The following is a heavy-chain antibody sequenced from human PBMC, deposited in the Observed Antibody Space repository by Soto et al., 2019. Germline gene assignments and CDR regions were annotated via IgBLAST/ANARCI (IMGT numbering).Heavy chain of an antibody. CDR2: ISGSGVST. V-gene: IGHV3-23*01. CDR1: GLTFSSYA. Sequence: EVQLLESGGGLVQPGGSLRLSCAASGLTFSSYAMSWVRQAPGKGLEWVSGISGSGVSTYYADSVKGRFTISRDNSKSTLYLQMNRLRAEDTAVYYCAKDRERIATRSIDYWGQGTLVTVSS. D-gene: IGHD6-6*01. CDR3: AKDRERIATRSIDY. J-gene: IGHJ4*02.